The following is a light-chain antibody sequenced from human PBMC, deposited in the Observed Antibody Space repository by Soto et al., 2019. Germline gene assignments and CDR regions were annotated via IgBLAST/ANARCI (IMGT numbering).Light chain of an antibody. J-gene: IGKJ1*01. CDR2: DAS. CDR3: HQYDSYWT. V-gene: IGKV1-5*01. Sequence: DIQMTQSPSTLSASVGDRVTITCRASRRIRSWLAWYQQKPGKAPKLLIYDASSLESGVPSRFSGSGSGTEFTLTISSLQPDDFATYYCHQYDSYWTFGQGTKVEIK. CDR1: RRIRSW.